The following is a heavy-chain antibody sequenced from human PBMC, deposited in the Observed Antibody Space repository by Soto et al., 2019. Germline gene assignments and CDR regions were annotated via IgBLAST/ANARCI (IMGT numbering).Heavy chain of an antibody. J-gene: IGHJ4*02. Sequence: EVQLLESGGGLVQPGGSLRLSCAASGFIFNNYAMSWVRQAPGKGLEWVSGISGSGDRTYHADYVEGRFTISRDNSKNTVYLQMNSMRAEDTAEYYCAKDHSGYALWYFDYWGQGTLVTVSS. CDR3: AKDHSGYALWYFDY. CDR1: GFIFNNYA. D-gene: IGHD5-12*01. CDR2: ISGSGDRT. V-gene: IGHV3-23*01.